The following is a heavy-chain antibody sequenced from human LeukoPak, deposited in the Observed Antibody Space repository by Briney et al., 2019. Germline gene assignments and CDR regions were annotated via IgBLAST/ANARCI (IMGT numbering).Heavy chain of an antibody. V-gene: IGHV3-23*01. Sequence: GGSLRLSCTASGFMFSDYWMSWVRQAPGKGLEWVSAISGSGGSTYYADSVKGRFTISRDNSKNTLYLQMNSLRAEDTAVYYCAKDLVIRYFDYWGQGTLVTVSS. CDR2: ISGSGGST. CDR3: AKDLVIRYFDY. CDR1: GFMFSDYW. J-gene: IGHJ4*02. D-gene: IGHD2-21*01.